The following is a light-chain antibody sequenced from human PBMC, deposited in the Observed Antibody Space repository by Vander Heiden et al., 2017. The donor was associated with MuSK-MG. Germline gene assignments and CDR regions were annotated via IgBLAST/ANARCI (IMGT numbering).Light chain of an antibody. V-gene: IGKV1-5*01. J-gene: IGKJ1*01. Sequence: DIQMTQSPSTLSASVGDRVTITCRASQSISSWLAWYQQKPGKAPKLLNYDASSLESGVPSRFSGSGSGTEFTLTISSLQPDDFATYYCQQYNSYSVTFGQGTKVEIK. CDR2: DAS. CDR3: QQYNSYSVT. CDR1: QSISSW.